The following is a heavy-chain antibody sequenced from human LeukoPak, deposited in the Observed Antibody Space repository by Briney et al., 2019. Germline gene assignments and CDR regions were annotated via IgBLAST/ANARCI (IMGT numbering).Heavy chain of an antibody. J-gene: IGHJ4*02. D-gene: IGHD2-2*01. CDR1: GFTVSSNY. V-gene: IGHV3-53*05. CDR2: IYSGGNT. CDR3: ARDGPIVVVPAASRGYFDY. Sequence: GGSLRLSCAASGFTVSSNYMSWVRQAPGKGLEWVSVIYSGGNTYYADSVKGRFTISRDNSKNTLYLQMNSLRAEDTAVYYCARDGPIVVVPAASRGYFDYWGQGTLVTVSS.